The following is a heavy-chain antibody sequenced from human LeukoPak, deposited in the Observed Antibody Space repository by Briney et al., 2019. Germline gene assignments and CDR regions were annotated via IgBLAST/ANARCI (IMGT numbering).Heavy chain of an antibody. CDR3: ARENDSSGYYLDFDY. J-gene: IGHJ4*02. CDR2: IYYSGST. D-gene: IGHD3-22*01. V-gene: IGHV4-31*03. Sequence: SQTLSLTCTVSGGSISSGGYYWSWIRQHPGKGLEWIGYIYYSGSTYYNPSLKSRVTISVDTSKNQFSLKLSSVTAADTAVYYCARENDSSGYYLDFDYRGQGTLVTVSS. CDR1: GGSISSGGYY.